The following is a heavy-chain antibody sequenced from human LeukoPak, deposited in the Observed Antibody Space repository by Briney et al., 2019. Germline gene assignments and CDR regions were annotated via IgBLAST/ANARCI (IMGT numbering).Heavy chain of an antibody. Sequence: SETLSLTCTVSGVSITSSYWGWVRQPAGKGLEFIGQIFASGSTSYNSSLKSRLTMSVDTSKNQFSLRLSSVTAADTAVYYCAREYNYYDSSGWDAFEIWGQGTMVTVSS. V-gene: IGHV4-4*07. CDR2: IFASGST. J-gene: IGHJ3*02. CDR1: GVSITSSY. D-gene: IGHD3-22*01. CDR3: AREYNYYDSSGWDAFEI.